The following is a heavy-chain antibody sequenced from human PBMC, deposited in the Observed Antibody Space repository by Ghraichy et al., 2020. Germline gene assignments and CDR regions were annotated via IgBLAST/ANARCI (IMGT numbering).Heavy chain of an antibody. CDR1: GGSFSGYY. V-gene: IGHV4-34*01. D-gene: IGHD3-10*01. CDR2: INHSGST. J-gene: IGHJ6*03. CDR3: ARGSFGGRVQGVMIRYYYYYMDV. Sequence: SETLSLTCAVYGGSFSGYYWSWIRQPPGKGLEWIGEINHSGSTTYNPSLKSRVTISVDTSKNQFSLKLSSVTAADTAVYYCARGSFGGRVQGVMIRYYYYYMDVWGKGTTVTVSS.